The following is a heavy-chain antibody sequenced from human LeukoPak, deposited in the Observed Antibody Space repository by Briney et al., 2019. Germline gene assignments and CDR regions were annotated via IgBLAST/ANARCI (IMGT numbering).Heavy chain of an antibody. J-gene: IGHJ4*02. D-gene: IGHD1-14*01. V-gene: IGHV3-53*01. CDR1: GFTVSSSY. CDR3: ARVNSGGPGRNDY. Sequence: GGSLRLTCTASGFTVSSSYMSWIRQAPGKGLDWVSFIYSGGGTYYADSVKGRFTISRDNSKNTLYLQMNSLRAADTAVYYCARVNSGGPGRNDYWGQRALGTVSS. CDR2: IYSGGGT.